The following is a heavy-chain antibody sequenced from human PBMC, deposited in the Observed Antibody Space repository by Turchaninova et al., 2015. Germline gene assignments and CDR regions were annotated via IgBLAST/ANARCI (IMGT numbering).Heavy chain of an antibody. CDR1: GYSFTTYW. V-gene: IGHV5-10-1*03. D-gene: IGHD6-19*01. J-gene: IGHJ5*02. CDR3: ATGGAGQHNWFDP. Sequence: QLVQSAPELKRPGAALSSSCLVSGYSFTTYWISSVRQMPVKGLEWMGIIDPSDSNTNYSPSFQGHITISVDKSINTAYLQWSSLKASDTAMFYCATGGAGQHNWFDPWGQGTLVTVSS. CDR2: IDPSDSNT.